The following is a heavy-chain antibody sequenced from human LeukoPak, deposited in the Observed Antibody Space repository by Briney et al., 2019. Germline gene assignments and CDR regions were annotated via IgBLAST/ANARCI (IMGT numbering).Heavy chain of an antibody. Sequence: SVKVSCKASGGTFSSYAISWVRQAPGQGLEWMGGIIPIFGTANCAQKFQGRVTITADESTSTAYMELSSLRSEDTAVYYCARTGPSYYYDSSGYYYEDYWGQGTLVTVSS. J-gene: IGHJ4*02. CDR3: ARTGPSYYYDSSGYYYEDY. D-gene: IGHD3-22*01. V-gene: IGHV1-69*13. CDR2: IIPIFGTA. CDR1: GGTFSSYA.